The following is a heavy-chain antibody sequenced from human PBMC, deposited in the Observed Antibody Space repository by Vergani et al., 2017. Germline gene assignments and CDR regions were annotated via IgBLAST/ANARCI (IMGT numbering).Heavy chain of an antibody. J-gene: IGHJ4*02. Sequence: QVQLAQSGAEVKKPGASVKVSCKAAGYTFTSYDINWVRQATGQGLEWMGWMNPNSGNTGYAQKFQGRVTMTRKTSISTAYMELSSLRSDDTAVSYCVTGRGIYWGQGTLVTVSS. V-gene: IGHV1-8*01. CDR2: MNPNSGNT. CDR1: GYTFTSYD. CDR3: VTGRGIY. D-gene: IGHD6-13*01.